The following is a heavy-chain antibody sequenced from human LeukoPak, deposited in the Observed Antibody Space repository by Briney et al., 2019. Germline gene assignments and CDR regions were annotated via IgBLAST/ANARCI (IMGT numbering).Heavy chain of an antibody. D-gene: IGHD6-6*01. CDR3: ARLSAARSFDY. V-gene: IGHV5-51*01. CDR1: GYSFTNSL. CDR2: IYPGDSDT. Sequence: GESLKISCKGSGYSFTNSLIGWVRQMPGKGLEWMGIIYPGDSDTRYSPSFQGQVTISADKSISTAYLQWSSLKASDTAMYYCARLSAARSFDYWGQGTLVTVSS. J-gene: IGHJ4*02.